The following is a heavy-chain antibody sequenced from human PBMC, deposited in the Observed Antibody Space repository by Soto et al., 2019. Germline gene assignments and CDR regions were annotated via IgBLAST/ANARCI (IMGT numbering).Heavy chain of an antibody. J-gene: IGHJ6*03. CDR2: ISSSSSYI. CDR1: GFTFSSYS. CDR3: ARASHSSGPAYYYYYMDV. V-gene: IGHV3-21*01. D-gene: IGHD6-19*01. Sequence: EVQLVESGGGLVKPGGSLRLSCAASGFTFSSYSMNWVRQAPGKGLEWVSSISSSSSYIYYADSVKGRFTISRDNAKNYLYLHMNSVRAEDTAVYYCARASHSSGPAYYYYYMDVWGKGTTVTVSS.